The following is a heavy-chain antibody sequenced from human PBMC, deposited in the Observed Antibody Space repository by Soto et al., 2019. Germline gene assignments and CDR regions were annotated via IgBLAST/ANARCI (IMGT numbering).Heavy chain of an antibody. CDR1: GYTFTSYG. V-gene: IGHV1-18*01. Sequence: ASVKVSCKASGYTFTSYGISWVLQAPGQGLEWMGWISAYNGNTNYAQELQGRVTMTTDTSTSTAFMELRSLRSDDTAVYYCARDVGYSSTWEIWGQGTMVTVSS. CDR2: ISAYNGNT. CDR3: ARDVGYSSTWEI. J-gene: IGHJ3*02. D-gene: IGHD6-13*01.